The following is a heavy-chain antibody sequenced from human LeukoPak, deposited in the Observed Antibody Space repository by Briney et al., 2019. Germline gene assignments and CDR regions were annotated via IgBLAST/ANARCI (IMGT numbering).Heavy chain of an antibody. CDR1: GYTFTGYY. V-gene: IGHV1-2*02. CDR3: ATLSPYCSSTSCPQSEVYYFDY. Sequence: GASVKVSCKASGYTFTGYYMHWVRQAPGQGLEWMGWINPNSGGTNYAQKFQGRVTMTRDTSNSTAYMELSRLRSDDTAVYYCATLSPYCSSTSCPQSEVYYFDYWGQGTLVTVSS. J-gene: IGHJ4*02. CDR2: INPNSGGT. D-gene: IGHD2-2*01.